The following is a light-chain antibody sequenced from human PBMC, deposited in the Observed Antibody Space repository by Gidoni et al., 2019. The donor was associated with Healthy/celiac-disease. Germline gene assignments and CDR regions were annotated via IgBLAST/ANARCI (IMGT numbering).Light chain of an antibody. J-gene: IGKJ4*01. CDR1: QSVSSY. CDR2: DAS. CDR3: QQGLT. Sequence: EIVLTQSPATLSLSPGERATLSRRASQSVSSYLAWYQQKPGQAPRLLIYDASNRATGIPARFSGSGSGTDFTLTISSLEPEDFAVYYCQQGLTFGGGTKVEIK. V-gene: IGKV3-11*01.